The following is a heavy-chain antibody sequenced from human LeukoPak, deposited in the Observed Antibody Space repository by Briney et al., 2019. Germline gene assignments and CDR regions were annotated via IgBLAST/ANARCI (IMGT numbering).Heavy chain of an antibody. Sequence: SQTLSLTCAISGDSVSINSAVGGWTTQSPSRGLECLGRTYYRSKWYNDYAISLKSRITINPDTSKNQFSLHLNSVTPEDTAVYYCAREAVAGWIDYWGQGTLVTVSS. D-gene: IGHD6-19*01. CDR1: GDSVSINSAV. CDR2: TYYRSKWYN. J-gene: IGHJ4*02. V-gene: IGHV6-1*01. CDR3: AREAVAGWIDY.